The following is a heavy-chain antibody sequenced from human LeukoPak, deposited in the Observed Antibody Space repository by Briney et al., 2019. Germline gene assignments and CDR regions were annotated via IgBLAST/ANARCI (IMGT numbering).Heavy chain of an antibody. D-gene: IGHD3-9*01. CDR1: GFTFSSYW. Sequence: GGSLRLSCAGSGFTFSSYWMSWVRQAPGKGLEWVAKINQDGSEKDYVDSVEGRFRISRDNAKNELYLQMNSLRSDDTAVYYCARDGANYDILTGYYLPLGYWGQGTLVTVSS. CDR2: INQDGSEK. CDR3: ARDGANYDILTGYYLPLGY. J-gene: IGHJ4*02. V-gene: IGHV3-7*03.